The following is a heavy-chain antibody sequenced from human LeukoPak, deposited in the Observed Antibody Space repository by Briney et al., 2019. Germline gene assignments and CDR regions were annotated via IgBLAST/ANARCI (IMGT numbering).Heavy chain of an antibody. J-gene: IGHJ4*02. CDR1: GYTFSSYW. CDR2: INSDGSDT. V-gene: IGHV3-74*01. D-gene: IGHD1-26*01. Sequence: PGGSLRLSCAGSGYTFSSYWMHWVRQTPGKGPVWVSRINSDGSDTSYADSVKGRFTISRDNAKNTLYLQMNSLRAEDTAVYYCARVLVGVTRPGFDSWGQGTLVTVSS. CDR3: ARVLVGVTRPGFDS.